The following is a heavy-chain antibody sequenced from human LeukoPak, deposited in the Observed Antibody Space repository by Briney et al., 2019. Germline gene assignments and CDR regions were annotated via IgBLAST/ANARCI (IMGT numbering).Heavy chain of an antibody. CDR1: GFTVSSNY. CDR2: IYSGGST. J-gene: IGHJ4*02. CDR3: AKDRLPLSSSLGIPPPSEGGGSPSI. V-gene: IGHV3-53*01. Sequence: GGSLRLSCAASGFTVSSNYMSWVRQAPGKGLEWVSVIYSGGSTYYADSVKGRFTISRDNSKNTLYLQMNSLRAEDTAVYYCAKDRLPLSSSLGIPPPSEGGGSPSIWGQGTLVTVSS. D-gene: IGHD6-13*01.